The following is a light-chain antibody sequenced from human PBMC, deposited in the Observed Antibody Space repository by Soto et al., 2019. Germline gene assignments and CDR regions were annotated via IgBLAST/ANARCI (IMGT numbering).Light chain of an antibody. CDR3: QQYNSYWT. V-gene: IGKV1-5*01. J-gene: IGKJ1*01. Sequence: DIQMTQSPSTLSASVGDRVTITCRGSQSINSWFAWYQQKPGKAPKLLIYDASSLESGVPSRFSGSGSGTEFTLTISSLQPDDFATYYCQQYNSYWTFGQGTKV. CDR1: QSINSW. CDR2: DAS.